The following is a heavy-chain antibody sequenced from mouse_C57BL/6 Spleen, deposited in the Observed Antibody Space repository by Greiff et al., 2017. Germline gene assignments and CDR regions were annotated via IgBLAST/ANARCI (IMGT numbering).Heavy chain of an antibody. V-gene: IGHV1-54*01. Sequence: QVQLQQSGAELVRPGTSVKVSCKASGYAFTNYLIEWVKQRPGQGLEWIGVINPGSGGTNYNEKFKGKATLTADKSSSTAYMQLSSLTSEDSAVYFCARGEALDYWGQGTTLTVSS. D-gene: IGHD2-13*01. CDR3: ARGEALDY. J-gene: IGHJ2*01. CDR1: GYAFTNYL. CDR2: INPGSGGT.